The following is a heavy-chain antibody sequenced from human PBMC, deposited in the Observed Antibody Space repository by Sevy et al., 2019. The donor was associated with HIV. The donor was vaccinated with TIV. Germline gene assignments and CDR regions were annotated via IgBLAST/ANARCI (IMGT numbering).Heavy chain of an antibody. CDR1: GGSISSSSYY. V-gene: IGHV4-39*01. J-gene: IGHJ5*02. CDR2: IYYSGST. CDR3: ARNGIVVVPAAIPGWFDP. D-gene: IGHD2-2*02. Sequence: SETLSLTCTVSGGSISSSSYYWGWIRQPPGKGLEWIGSIYYSGSTYYNPSLKSRVTISVDTSKNQFSLKLSAVTAADTAVYYCARNGIVVVPAAIPGWFDPWGQGTLVTVSS.